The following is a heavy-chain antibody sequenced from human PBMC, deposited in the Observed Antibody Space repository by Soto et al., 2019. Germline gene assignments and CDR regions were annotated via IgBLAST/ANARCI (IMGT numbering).Heavy chain of an antibody. CDR3: ARNMDYYYGPGSGNGHGV. J-gene: IGHJ6*02. Sequence: QVQLVQSGAEVKEPGDSVRVSCEASGYTFSAYYIHWVRQAPGQGLEWMGWINPKFGDTTYAQDFQGRVTMTRDMSISTVYMELSRLTSEDTAIYYCARNMDYYYGPGSGNGHGVWGQGTTVTVFS. D-gene: IGHD3-10*01. CDR1: GYTFSAYY. CDR2: INPKFGDT. V-gene: IGHV1-2*02.